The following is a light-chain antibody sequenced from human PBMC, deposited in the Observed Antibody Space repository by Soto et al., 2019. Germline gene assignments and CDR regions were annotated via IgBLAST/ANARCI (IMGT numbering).Light chain of an antibody. CDR3: QQYHSWPAT. CDR1: QDIGNF. Sequence: DIQMTQSPSSLSASVGDTVTITCRASQDIGNFFAWFQQKPGKAPKSLISAASSLQSGVPSKFSVSGSGTDLTLTINSLQPEDVATYYCQQYHSWPATFGGGTKVGI. J-gene: IGKJ4*01. CDR2: AAS. V-gene: IGKV1-16*02.